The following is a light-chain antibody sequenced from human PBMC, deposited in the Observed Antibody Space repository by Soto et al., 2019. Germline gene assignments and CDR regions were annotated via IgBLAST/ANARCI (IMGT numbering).Light chain of an antibody. V-gene: IGKV1-5*01. CDR1: QNVNKW. CDR3: QRYNSNSRT. J-gene: IGKJ1*01. CDR2: DAS. Sequence: DIQMTQSPSTLSASVGDRVNITCRASQNVNKWVAWYQQKPGKAPKFLIYDASILESGVPSRFSGSGSGTEFTLSISSLQPDDFATYYCQRYNSNSRTFGQGTRV.